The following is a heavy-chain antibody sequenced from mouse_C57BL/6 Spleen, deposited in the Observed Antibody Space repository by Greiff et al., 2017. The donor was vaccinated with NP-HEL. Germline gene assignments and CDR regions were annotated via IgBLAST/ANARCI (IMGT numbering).Heavy chain of an antibody. Sequence: EVKLVESGPGLVKPSQSLSLTCSVTGYSITSGYYWNWIRQFPGNKLEWMGYISYDGSNNYNPSLKNRISITRDTSKNQFFLKLNSVTTEDTATYYCARDRRINDGYYLVAYWGQGTLVTVSA. CDR2: ISYDGSN. CDR1: GYSITSGYY. D-gene: IGHD2-3*01. CDR3: ARDRRINDGYYLVAY. V-gene: IGHV3-6*01. J-gene: IGHJ3*01.